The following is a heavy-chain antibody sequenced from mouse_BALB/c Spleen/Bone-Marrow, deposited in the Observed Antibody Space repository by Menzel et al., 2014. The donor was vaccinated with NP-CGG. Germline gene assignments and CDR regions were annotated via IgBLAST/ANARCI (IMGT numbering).Heavy chain of an antibody. D-gene: IGHD4-1*01. Sequence: EVKLQESGPGLVKPSQSLSLTCSVTGYSITSGYYWNWIRQFPGNKLEWMGYISYDGSNNYNPSLKNRISITRDTSKNQFFLKLNSVTTEDTATYHCARGGTGRVYFDVWGAGTTVTVSS. J-gene: IGHJ1*01. CDR1: GYSITSGYY. CDR2: ISYDGSN. CDR3: ARGGTGRVYFDV. V-gene: IGHV3-6*02.